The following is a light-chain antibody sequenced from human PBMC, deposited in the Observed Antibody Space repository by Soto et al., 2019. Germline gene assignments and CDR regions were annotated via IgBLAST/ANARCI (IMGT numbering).Light chain of an antibody. V-gene: IGKV1-5*03. Sequence: DIQMTQSPSTLSASVGDRVTITCRASQNIYTWLAWNQQKPGKAPKLLLYKASNLESGVPSRFSGSGSGTEFTLTISSLQADDFATYYCQQYNSFPWTFGQGTKVEIK. CDR1: QNIYTW. CDR3: QQYNSFPWT. J-gene: IGKJ1*01. CDR2: KAS.